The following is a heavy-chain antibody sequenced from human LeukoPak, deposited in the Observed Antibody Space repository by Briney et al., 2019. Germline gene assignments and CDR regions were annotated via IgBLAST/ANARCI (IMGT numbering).Heavy chain of an antibody. J-gene: IGHJ4*02. CDR3: ARDYMVRGVFDY. Sequence: ASVKVSCKASGGTFSSYTISWVRQAPGQGLEWMGRIIPILGIANYAQKFQGRVTITADKSTSTAYMELSSLRSEDTAVYYCARDYMVRGVFDYWGQGTLVTVSS. D-gene: IGHD3-10*01. CDR1: GGTFSSYT. V-gene: IGHV1-69*04. CDR2: IIPILGIA.